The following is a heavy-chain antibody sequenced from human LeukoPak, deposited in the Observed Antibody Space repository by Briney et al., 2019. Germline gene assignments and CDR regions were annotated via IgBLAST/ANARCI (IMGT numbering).Heavy chain of an antibody. J-gene: IGHJ4*02. V-gene: IGHV3-30-3*02. CDR3: AKSSSGWFPFDY. Sequence: GGSLRLSCAASGFTFSRYAMHWVRQAPGKGLEWVAVISYDGSNKNYADSVKGRFTISRDNSKNTLYLQMNSLRAEDTAVYYCAKSSSGWFPFDYWGQGTLVTVSS. CDR2: ISYDGSNK. D-gene: IGHD6-19*01. CDR1: GFTFSRYA.